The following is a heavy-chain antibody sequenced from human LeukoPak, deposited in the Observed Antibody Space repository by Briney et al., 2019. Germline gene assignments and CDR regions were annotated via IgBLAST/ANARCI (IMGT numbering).Heavy chain of an antibody. CDR1: GGSISSYY. CDR3: ARDARGWSGFDY. J-gene: IGHJ4*02. V-gene: IGHV4-4*07. Sequence: SETLSLTCSVSGGSISSYYWSWIRQPAGKGREWIGRTYTTGNTDYNPSLKSRVTMSVDTSKNQFSLNLSSVTAADTAVYYCARDARGWSGFDYWGQGTLVTVSS. D-gene: IGHD3-3*01. CDR2: TYTTGNT.